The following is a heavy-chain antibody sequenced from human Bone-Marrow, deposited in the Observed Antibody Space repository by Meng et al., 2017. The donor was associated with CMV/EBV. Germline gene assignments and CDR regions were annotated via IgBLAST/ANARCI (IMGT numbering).Heavy chain of an antibody. D-gene: IGHD1-26*01. Sequence: LSLTCAASGFTVSSNSMSWVRQAPGKGLEWVSLIYSDGNTYYADSVKGRFTISRDNSKNTLYLQMNSLRAEDTAVYYCAREDRGSYLQLSYWGQGTLVTVSS. CDR3: AREDRGSYLQLSY. V-gene: IGHV3-66*02. J-gene: IGHJ4*02. CDR2: IYSDGNT. CDR1: GFTVSSNS.